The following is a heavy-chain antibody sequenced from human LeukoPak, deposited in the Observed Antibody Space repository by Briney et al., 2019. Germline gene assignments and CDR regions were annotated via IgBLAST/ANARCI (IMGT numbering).Heavy chain of an antibody. D-gene: IGHD7-27*01. V-gene: IGHV3-30-3*01. J-gene: IGHJ6*02. CDR1: GFTFSSYA. CDR2: ISYDGSNK. Sequence: GGSLRLSCAASGFTFSSYAMHWVRQAPGEGLEWVAVISYDGSNKYYADSVKGRFTISRDNSKNTLYLQMNSLRAEDTAVYYCEAWGNYGMDVWGQGTTVTVSS. CDR3: EAWGNYGMDV.